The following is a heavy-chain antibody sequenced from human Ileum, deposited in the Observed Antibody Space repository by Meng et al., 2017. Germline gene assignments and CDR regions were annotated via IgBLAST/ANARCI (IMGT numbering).Heavy chain of an antibody. Sequence: QLPELGPGRVKPSHPLPLTASLSGGSISRDDYHGSWTRQHPGKGLEWIGFIYNSGGTYYNPSLKSRVTISVDTSKNELSLKLNSVTAADTAVYFCEARRLGGDYWGQGALVTVSS. CDR3: EARRLGGDY. CDR2: IYNSGGT. V-gene: IGHV4-31*03. CDR1: GGSISRDDYH. D-gene: IGHD3-16*01. J-gene: IGHJ4*02.